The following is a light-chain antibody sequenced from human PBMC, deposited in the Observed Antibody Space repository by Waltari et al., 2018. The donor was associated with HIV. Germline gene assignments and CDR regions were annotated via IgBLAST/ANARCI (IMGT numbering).Light chain of an antibody. V-gene: IGLV1-47*01. Sequence: QSVLIQPPSASGTPGQRVTIPCSGSTFNLGNNLVSWYQQLPGTAPRLLIDGNNQRPSGVPDRFSTSKSGTSASLAISGLRSEDEVDYYCAAWDDSLTGWVFGGGNKLTVL. CDR3: AAWDDSLTGWV. J-gene: IGLJ3*02. CDR1: TFNLGNNL. CDR2: GNN.